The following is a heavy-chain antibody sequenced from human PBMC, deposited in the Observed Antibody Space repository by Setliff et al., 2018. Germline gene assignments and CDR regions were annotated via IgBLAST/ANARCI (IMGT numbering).Heavy chain of an antibody. V-gene: IGHV4-39*07. CDR3: ARDMGQPYDVES. J-gene: IGHJ4*02. CDR2: IYYTGST. D-gene: IGHD1-26*01. CDR1: GGSISSRRYY. Sequence: SETLSLTCTVSGGSISSRRYYWCWIRQPPGKGLEWIGSIYYTGSTYYNPSLKSRVTMSVDTSKRQFSLKLGSATAADTAVYYCARDMGQPYDVESWGLGTLVTVSS.